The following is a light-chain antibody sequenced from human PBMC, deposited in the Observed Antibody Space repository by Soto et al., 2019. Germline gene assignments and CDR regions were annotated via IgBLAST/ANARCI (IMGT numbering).Light chain of an antibody. CDR1: QSVRSNY. CDR2: GAS. V-gene: IGKV3-15*01. J-gene: IGKJ1*01. Sequence: EIVLTQSPGTLSLSPGERATLSCRASQSVRSNYLAWYQQKPGQAPRLLIYGASTRATGVPGRFSGSGSGTEFTLTISSLQSEDFAVYYCQQFNNWPSWTFGQGTKVDIK. CDR3: QQFNNWPSWT.